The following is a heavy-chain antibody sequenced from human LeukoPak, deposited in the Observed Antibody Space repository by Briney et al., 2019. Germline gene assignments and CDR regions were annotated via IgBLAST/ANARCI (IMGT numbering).Heavy chain of an antibody. Sequence: ASVKVSCKVSGYTLTELSMHWVRQAPGKGLEWMGGFDPEDGETIYAQKFQGRVTMTEDTSTDTAYMELGSLRSEDTAVYYCATAVPGEMATIGIFDYWGQGTLVTVSS. CDR2: FDPEDGET. D-gene: IGHD5-24*01. J-gene: IGHJ4*02. CDR1: GYTLTELS. V-gene: IGHV1-24*01. CDR3: ATAVPGEMATIGIFDY.